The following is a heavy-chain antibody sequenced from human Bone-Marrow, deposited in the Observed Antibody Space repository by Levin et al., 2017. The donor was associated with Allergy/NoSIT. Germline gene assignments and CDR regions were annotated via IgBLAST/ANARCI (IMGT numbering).Heavy chain of an antibody. Sequence: GESLKISCAASGFTFSGSAMHWVRQASGKGLEWVGRIRSKANSYATAYAASVKGRFTISRDDSKNTAYLQMNSLKTEDTAVYYCTRQGGIAVAGTYYYYDYMDVWGKGTTVTVSS. V-gene: IGHV3-73*01. D-gene: IGHD6-19*01. CDR1: GFTFSGSA. J-gene: IGHJ6*03. CDR2: IRSKANSYAT. CDR3: TRQGGIAVAGTYYYYDYMDV.